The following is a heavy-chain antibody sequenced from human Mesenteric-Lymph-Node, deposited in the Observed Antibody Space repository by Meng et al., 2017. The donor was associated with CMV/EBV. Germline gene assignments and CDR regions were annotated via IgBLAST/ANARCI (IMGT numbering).Heavy chain of an antibody. Sequence: RYGISWVRQAHGQELEWMGGIIPIFGTANYAQKFQGRVTITADKSTSTAYMELSSLRSEDTAVYYCARDTPDEILTGYYTGLNWFDPWGQGTLVTVSS. J-gene: IGHJ5*02. CDR3: ARDTPDEILTGYYTGLNWFDP. CDR1: RYG. D-gene: IGHD3-9*01. V-gene: IGHV1-69*06. CDR2: IIPIFGTA.